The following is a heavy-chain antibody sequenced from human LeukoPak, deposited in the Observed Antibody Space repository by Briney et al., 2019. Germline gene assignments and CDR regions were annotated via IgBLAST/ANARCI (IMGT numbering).Heavy chain of an antibody. CDR3: AKEGGATILQFDY. D-gene: IGHD1-26*01. CDR1: GFTFSSYA. Sequence: GGSLRLSCAASGFTFSSYAMRWLRQAPGKGLEWVSAISGSGGSTYYADSVKGRFTISRDNSKNTLYLQMNSLRAEDTALYYCAKEGGATILQFDYWGQGTLVTVSS. CDR2: ISGSGGST. J-gene: IGHJ4*02. V-gene: IGHV3-23*01.